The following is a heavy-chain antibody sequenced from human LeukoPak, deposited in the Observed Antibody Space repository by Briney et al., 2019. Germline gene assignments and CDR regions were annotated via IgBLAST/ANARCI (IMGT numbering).Heavy chain of an antibody. V-gene: IGHV1-18*01. CDR3: ARDFLSYDGTENHYDDTFDI. D-gene: IGHD3-22*01. CDR2: ISGFRGNT. CDR1: GYTFSTYG. J-gene: IGHJ3*02. Sequence: ASVKDCCKASGYTFSTYGLSWVRQAPGQGLEWMGWISGFRGNTNYAQKFQGRVTMTTDTSTTTAYMELRSLSSDDTAVYFCARDFLSYDGTENHYDDTFDIWGQGTMVTVSS.